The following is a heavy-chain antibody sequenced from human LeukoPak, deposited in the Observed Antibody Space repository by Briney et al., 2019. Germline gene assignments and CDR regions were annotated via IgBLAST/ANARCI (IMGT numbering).Heavy chain of an antibody. CDR1: GFTFSSTS. J-gene: IGHJ4*02. V-gene: IGHV3-23*01. D-gene: IGHD3-10*01. CDR2: TVGGGDGT. Sequence: GGSLRLSCAASGFTFSSTSMSWVRQAPGKGLEWVAVTVGGGDGTYYAGSVKGRFTISRDNSKNIVYLRMNSLRAEDTAVYFCANSRGYGSGNLWGQGTLVTVSS. CDR3: ANSRGYGSGNL.